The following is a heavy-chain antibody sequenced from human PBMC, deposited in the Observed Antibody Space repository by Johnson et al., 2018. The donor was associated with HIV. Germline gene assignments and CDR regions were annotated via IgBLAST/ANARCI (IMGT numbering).Heavy chain of an antibody. CDR3: ARAAIGVLPAGAFDI. D-gene: IGHD2-2*01. V-gene: IGHV3-30*02. CDR2: IRYDGSNK. CDR1: GFTFNTYG. J-gene: IGHJ3*02. Sequence: QVQLMESGGGVVQPGGSLRLSCAASGFTFNTYGMDWVRQAPGKGLEWVAFIRYDGSNKFYTDSVKGRFTISRDKTKKTLYLQMNSLRADDTAVYYCARAAIGVLPAGAFDIWGRGTMVTVSS.